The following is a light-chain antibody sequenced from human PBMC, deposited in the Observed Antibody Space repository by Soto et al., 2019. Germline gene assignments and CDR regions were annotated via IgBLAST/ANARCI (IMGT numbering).Light chain of an antibody. V-gene: IGKV1-5*03. J-gene: IGKJ2*01. CDR1: QNVINC. CDR3: HQCSKESP. Sequence: DVEMTQSPSTLPTSIGDRVTINCRASQNVINCLAWYQQKPRKAPKLLIYKASRLESGVPSRFSAGGSGTDFTLSINRLQSDDFATYFCHQCSKESPFGQGTKLEIK. CDR2: KAS.